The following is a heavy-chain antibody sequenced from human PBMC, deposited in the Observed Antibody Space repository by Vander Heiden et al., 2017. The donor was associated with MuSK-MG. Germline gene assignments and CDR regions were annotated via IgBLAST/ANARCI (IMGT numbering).Heavy chain of an antibody. CDR2: ISGGGGTT. J-gene: IGHJ1*01. D-gene: IGHD4-17*01. CDR3: AKTMTTPQTSGEF. CDR1: GFALNAYG. V-gene: IGHV3-23*01. Sequence: VQLLEAGGDLVPPGGSLRLSCAAPGFALNAYGINRVREAPGKGLEWVAIISGGGGTTFYLDSVKGRFTVSKDTAKGAVYLHMNSLRAADTAVYYCAKTMTTPQTSGEFWGPGARVTVSS.